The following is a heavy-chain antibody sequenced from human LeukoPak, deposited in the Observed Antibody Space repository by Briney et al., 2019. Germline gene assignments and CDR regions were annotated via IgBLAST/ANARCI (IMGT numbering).Heavy chain of an antibody. Sequence: GGPLRLSCAASGFTFSSYDMHWVRQATGKGLEWVSAIGTAGDTYYPGSVKGRFTISRENAKNSLYLQMNSLRAGDTAVYYCARGTYDSSGYPTDDAFDIWGQGTMVTVSS. J-gene: IGHJ3*02. CDR2: IGTAGDT. CDR1: GFTFSSYD. D-gene: IGHD3-22*01. V-gene: IGHV3-13*04. CDR3: ARGTYDSSGYPTDDAFDI.